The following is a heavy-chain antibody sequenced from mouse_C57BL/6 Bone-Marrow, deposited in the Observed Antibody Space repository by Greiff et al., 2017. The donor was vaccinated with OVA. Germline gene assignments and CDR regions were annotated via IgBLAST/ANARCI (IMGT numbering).Heavy chain of an antibody. V-gene: IGHV1-74*01. CDR3: AIKFITTVVGAMDY. J-gene: IGHJ4*01. Sequence: QVQLKQPGAELVKPGASVKVSCKASGYTFTSYWMHWVKQRPGQGLEWIGRIHPSDSDTNYNQKFKGKATLTVDKSSSTAYMQLSSLTSEDSAVYYCAIKFITTVVGAMDYWGQGTSVTVSS. D-gene: IGHD1-1*01. CDR1: GYTFTSYW. CDR2: IHPSDSDT.